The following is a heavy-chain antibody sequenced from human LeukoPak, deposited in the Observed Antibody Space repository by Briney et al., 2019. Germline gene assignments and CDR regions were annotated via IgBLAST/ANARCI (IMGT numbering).Heavy chain of an antibody. CDR3: ARGPYSSSWYDRFDP. D-gene: IGHD6-13*01. CDR2: ISSSSSYI. V-gene: IGHV3-21*01. CDR1: GFTFSSYS. J-gene: IGHJ5*02. Sequence: PGGSLRLSCAASGFTFSSYSMNWVRQAPGKGLEWVSSISSSSSYIYYADSVKGRFTISRDNAKNSLYLQMSSLRAEDTAVYYCARGPYSSSWYDRFDPWGQGTLVTVSS.